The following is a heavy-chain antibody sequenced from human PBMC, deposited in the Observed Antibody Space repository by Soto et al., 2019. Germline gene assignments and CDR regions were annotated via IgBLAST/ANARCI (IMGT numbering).Heavy chain of an antibody. Sequence: QVQLVQSGTEVKKPGASVKVSCKASGYRVTQYVIHWVRQAPGQRLEWMGWIGAGDGKTYYSQNFQGRVTITKDTSASTVYMELSSLVSEDTAVYYCVRDYASDSGGHLDFWGQGTLVTVSS. CDR2: IGAGDGKT. D-gene: IGHD3-22*01. J-gene: IGHJ4*02. V-gene: IGHV1-3*01. CDR3: VRDYASDSGGHLDF. CDR1: GYRVTQYV.